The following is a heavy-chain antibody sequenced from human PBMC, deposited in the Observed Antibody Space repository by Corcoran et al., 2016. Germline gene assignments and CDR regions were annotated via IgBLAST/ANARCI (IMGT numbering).Heavy chain of an antibody. CDR3: ARAGYSSSWHNRRADDY. V-gene: IGHV1-69*01. Sequence: QVQLVQSGAEVKKPGSSVKVSCKASGGTFSSYAISWVRQAPGQGLEWMGGIIPIFGTANYAQKFQGRVTITADESKSPAYMELSSLRSEDTAVYYGARAGYSSSWHNRRADDYWGQGTLVTVSS. CDR2: IIPIFGTA. J-gene: IGHJ4*02. CDR1: GGTFSSYA. D-gene: IGHD6-13*01.